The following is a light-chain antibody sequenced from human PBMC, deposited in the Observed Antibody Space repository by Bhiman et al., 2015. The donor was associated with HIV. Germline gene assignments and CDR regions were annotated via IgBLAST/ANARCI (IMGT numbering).Light chain of an antibody. CDR2: DVI. V-gene: IGLV2-14*01. Sequence: QSALTQPPSASGSPGQSVTISCTGTSSDVGGYNYVSWYQQHPGKAPKLMICDVIKRPSGVSSRFAGSASGNTASLTISGLQAEDEADYYCSSYTSSATYVFGTGTMVTVL. CDR1: SSDVGGYNY. J-gene: IGLJ1*01. CDR3: SSYTSSATYV.